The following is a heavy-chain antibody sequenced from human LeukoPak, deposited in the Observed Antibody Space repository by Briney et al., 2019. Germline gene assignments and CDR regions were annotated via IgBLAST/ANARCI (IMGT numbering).Heavy chain of an antibody. J-gene: IGHJ3*02. CDR3: ARDGARGYSGYGDAFDI. Sequence: ASVKVSCKASGGTFSSYAISWVRQAPGQWLEWMGGIIPIFGTANYAQKFQGRVTITADESTSTAYMELSSLRSEDTAVYYCARDGARGYSGYGDAFDIWGQGTMVTVSS. V-gene: IGHV1-69*13. CDR1: GGTFSSYA. CDR2: IIPIFGTA. D-gene: IGHD5-12*01.